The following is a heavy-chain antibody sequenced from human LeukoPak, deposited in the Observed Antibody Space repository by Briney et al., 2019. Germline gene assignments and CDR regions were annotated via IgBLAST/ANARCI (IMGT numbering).Heavy chain of an antibody. Sequence: PGGSLRLSCAASVFTFSSYWMSWVRQAPGKGLEGVANIKQDGSEKYYVDSVKGRCTISRDNAKNSLYLQMNSLRAEDTAVYYCARRHSSSWSDAFDIWGQGTMVTVSS. V-gene: IGHV3-7*01. CDR2: IKQDGSEK. D-gene: IGHD6-13*01. J-gene: IGHJ3*02. CDR1: VFTFSSYW. CDR3: ARRHSSSWSDAFDI.